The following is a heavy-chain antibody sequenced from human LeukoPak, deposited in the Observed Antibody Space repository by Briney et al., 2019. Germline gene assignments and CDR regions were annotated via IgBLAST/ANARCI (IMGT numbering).Heavy chain of an antibody. D-gene: IGHD3-16*02. CDR3: AKLSYDYVWGSYRY. J-gene: IGHJ4*02. CDR1: GFTFSSYA. Sequence: GGSLRLSCAASGFTFSSYAMSWVRQVPGRAPEWVSTITPGDDTTYYADSVRGRFTISRDNSRNTVHLQMNSLRAEDTAVYYCAKLSYDYVWGSYRYWGQGTLVTVSS. V-gene: IGHV3-23*01. CDR2: ITPGDDTT.